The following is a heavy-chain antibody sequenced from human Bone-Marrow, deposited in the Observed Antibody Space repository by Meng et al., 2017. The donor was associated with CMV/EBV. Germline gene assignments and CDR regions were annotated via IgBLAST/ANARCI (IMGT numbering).Heavy chain of an antibody. CDR2: IIPIFGTA. V-gene: IGHV1-69*05. Sequence: SVKVSCKASGGTFSSYAISWVRQAPGQGLEWMGGIIPIFGTANYAQKFQGRVTITTDESTSTAYMEPSSLRSEDTAVYYCAREGSGQPYYYGMDVWGQGTTVTVSS. J-gene: IGHJ6*02. CDR3: AREGSGQPYYYGMDV. CDR1: GGTFSSYA. D-gene: IGHD6-13*01.